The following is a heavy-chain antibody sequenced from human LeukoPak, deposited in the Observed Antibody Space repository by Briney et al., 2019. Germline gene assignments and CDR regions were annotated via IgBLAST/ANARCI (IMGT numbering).Heavy chain of an antibody. J-gene: IGHJ4*02. CDR2: MNPNSGNT. Sequence: ASVKVSCKXSGYTFTSYDINWVRQATGQGLEWMGWMNPNSGNTGYAQKFQGRVTMTRNTSISTAYMELSSLRSEDTAVYYCARVSGYDSSGYDWGQGTLVTVSS. CDR1: GYTFTSYD. D-gene: IGHD3-22*01. CDR3: ARVSGYDSSGYD. V-gene: IGHV1-8*01.